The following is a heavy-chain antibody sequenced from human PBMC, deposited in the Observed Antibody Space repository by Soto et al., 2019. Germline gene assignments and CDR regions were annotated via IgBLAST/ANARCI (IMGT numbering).Heavy chain of an antibody. Sequence: ASVKVSCKASGYTFTSYYMHWVRQDPGQGLEWMGIINPSGGSTSYAQKFQGRVTMTRDTSTSTVYMELSSLRSEDTAVYYCARVLPGGGSADYWGQGTLVTVSS. D-gene: IGHD3-16*01. J-gene: IGHJ4*02. CDR3: ARVLPGGGSADY. V-gene: IGHV1-46*01. CDR1: GYTFTSYY. CDR2: INPSGGST.